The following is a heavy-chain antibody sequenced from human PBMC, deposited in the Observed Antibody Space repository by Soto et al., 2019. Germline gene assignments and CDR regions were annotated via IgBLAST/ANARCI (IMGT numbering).Heavy chain of an antibody. CDR2: IYYSGST. J-gene: IGHJ4*02. D-gene: IGHD3-22*01. CDR1: GGSFSGYY. V-gene: IGHV4-34*01. CDR3: TRGGIYYYDSSGYYDY. Sequence: SETLSLTCAVYGGSFSGYYWSWIRQPPGKGLEWIGDIYYSGSTNYNPSLKSRVTISVDTSKNQFSLKLSSVTAADTAVYFCTRGGIYYYDSSGYYDYWGQGALVTVSS.